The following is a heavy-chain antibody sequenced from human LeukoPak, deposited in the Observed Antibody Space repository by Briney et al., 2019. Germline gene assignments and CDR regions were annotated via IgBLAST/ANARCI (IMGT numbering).Heavy chain of an antibody. CDR2: IYTIGRI. D-gene: IGHD6-6*01. CDR1: GGSITGYY. CDR3: ARDSSGSTSSLPGTNWFNP. V-gene: IGHV4-4*07. J-gene: IGHJ5*02. Sequence: PSETLSLTCTVSGGSITGYYWSCIRQAAGKGLEWIGRIYTIGRINYNPSLESRVTMSVDTSKNQFSLKLNSVTAADTAVYYCARDSSGSTSSLPGTNWFNPWGQGTLVTVSS.